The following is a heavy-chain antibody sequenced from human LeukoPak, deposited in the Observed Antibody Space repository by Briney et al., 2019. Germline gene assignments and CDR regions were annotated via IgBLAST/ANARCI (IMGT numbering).Heavy chain of an antibody. J-gene: IGHJ4*02. V-gene: IGHV3-9*01. CDR3: AKDSSIAARGYFDY. D-gene: IGHD6-6*01. CDR2: ISWNSGSI. CDR1: GFTFDDYA. Sequence: GGSLRLSCAASGFTFDDYAMHWVRQAPGKGLEWVSGISWNSGSIGYADSVKGRFTISRDNAKNSLYLQMNSLRAEDTALYYCAKDSSIAARGYFDYWGQGTLVTVSS.